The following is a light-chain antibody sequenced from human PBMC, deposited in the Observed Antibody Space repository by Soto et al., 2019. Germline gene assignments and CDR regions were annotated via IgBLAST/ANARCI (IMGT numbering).Light chain of an antibody. Sequence: QSALTQPASVSGSPGQSITISCTGTSSDVGSYNLVSWYQQHPGKAPKLMIYEGSKRPSGVSNRFSGSKSGNKAALTISGVQAEDEDDYYCCSYAGSSTVVFGGGTKLTVL. CDR1: SSDVGSYNL. V-gene: IGLV2-23*01. J-gene: IGLJ2*01. CDR2: EGS. CDR3: CSYAGSSTVV.